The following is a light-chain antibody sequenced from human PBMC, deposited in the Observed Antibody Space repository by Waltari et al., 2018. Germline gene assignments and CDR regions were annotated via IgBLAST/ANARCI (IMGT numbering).Light chain of an antibody. Sequence: HSALTQPPSASGSPGQSVTISCTGSSSDVGGYDALSWYQQYPGRPPRLLIYEVHKRPSGVPDRFSASKSGDTASLTVSGLLAEDEAHYYCTSYTPIPTFVLFGGGTKLTVL. V-gene: IGLV2-8*01. CDR1: SSDVGGYDA. J-gene: IGLJ2*01. CDR2: EVH. CDR3: TSYTPIPTFVL.